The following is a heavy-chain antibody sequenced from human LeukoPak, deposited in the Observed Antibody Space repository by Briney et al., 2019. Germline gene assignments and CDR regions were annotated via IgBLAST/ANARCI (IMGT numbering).Heavy chain of an antibody. J-gene: IGHJ4*02. D-gene: IGHD3-22*01. CDR1: GFTFSSYS. V-gene: IGHV3-21*04. CDR2: ISSSSSYI. CDR3: AKDSGTNYDSSGFLPHFDS. Sequence: GGSLRLSCAASGFTFSSYSMNWVRQAPGKGLEWVSSISSSSSYIYYADSVKGRFTISRDNTKNSLYLQMSSLRAEDTALYYCAKDSGTNYDSSGFLPHFDSWGQGTLVTVSS.